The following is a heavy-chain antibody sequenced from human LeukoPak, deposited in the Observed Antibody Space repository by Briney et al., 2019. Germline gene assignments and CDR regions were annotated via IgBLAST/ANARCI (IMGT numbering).Heavy chain of an antibody. CDR2: ISDSGGST. Sequence: GGSLRLSCAASGFTFSSYAMSWVRQAPGKGLEWVSTISDSGGSTYYADSVKGRFTISRDNSKNTLYLQMNSLRAEDTAVYYCAKSGIAVARTKPYGMDVWGQGTTVTVSS. J-gene: IGHJ6*02. V-gene: IGHV3-23*01. CDR1: GFTFSSYA. CDR3: AKSGIAVARTKPYGMDV. D-gene: IGHD6-19*01.